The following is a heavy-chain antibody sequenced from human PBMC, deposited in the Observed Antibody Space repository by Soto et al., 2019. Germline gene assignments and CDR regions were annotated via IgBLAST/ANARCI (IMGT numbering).Heavy chain of an antibody. V-gene: IGHV4-59*08. J-gene: IGHJ5*02. Sequence: QVQLQESGPGLVKPSETLSLTCTVSGGSISNYYWSWIRQPPEKGLEWIGDIYHTGSPNYNPSLKSRVTISVDTSKNQFSLRLSSVSVVDTAVYYCARHGGQVSWFDPWGQGTLVTVSS. CDR3: ARHGGQVSWFDP. CDR2: IYHTGSP. D-gene: IGHD6-25*01. CDR1: GGSISNYY.